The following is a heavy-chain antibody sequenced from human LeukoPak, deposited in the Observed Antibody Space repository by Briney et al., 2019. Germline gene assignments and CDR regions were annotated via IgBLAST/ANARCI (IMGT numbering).Heavy chain of an antibody. Sequence: ASVKVSCKASGYTFTSYDINWVRQATGQGLEWMGWMNPNSGNTGYAQKFQGRVTMTRNTSISTAYMELSSLRSEDTAVYYCARAAEWFGELSTKPFDYWGQGTLVTVSS. J-gene: IGHJ4*02. D-gene: IGHD3-10*01. V-gene: IGHV1-8*01. CDR2: MNPNSGNT. CDR3: ARAAEWFGELSTKPFDY. CDR1: GYTFTSYD.